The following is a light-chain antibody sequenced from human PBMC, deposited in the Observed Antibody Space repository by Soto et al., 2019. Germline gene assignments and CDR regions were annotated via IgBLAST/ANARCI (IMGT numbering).Light chain of an antibody. CDR2: GAS. V-gene: IGKV3-20*01. Sequence: EIVLTQSPGTLSLSPGERATLSCRASQSVSSSYLAWYQQKPGQAPRLLIYGASARATGIPDRFSGSGSGTDFTLTISRLEHEEFSVYYYQQYGSLPPFTFGPGTKLDIK. CDR3: QQYGSLPPFT. CDR1: QSVSSSY. J-gene: IGKJ3*01.